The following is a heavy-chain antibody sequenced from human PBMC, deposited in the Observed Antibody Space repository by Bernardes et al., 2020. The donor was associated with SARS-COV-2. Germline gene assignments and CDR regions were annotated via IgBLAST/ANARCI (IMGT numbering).Heavy chain of an antibody. Sequence: GGSLRVSCAASGFTLSSYSRNWVRQGPGEGVEWGSSISSSSSNINYADPVKGRFTISRDNAKNSLYLQMNSLRAEDTAVYYCAKDRSPTRHVGSLWSGYESPNYYCAMDVWGQGATVTVSS. D-gene: IGHD3-3*01. CDR2: ISSSSSNI. V-gene: IGHV3-21*01. CDR1: GFTLSSYS. CDR3: AKDRSPTRHVGSLWSGYESPNYYCAMDV. J-gene: IGHJ6*02.